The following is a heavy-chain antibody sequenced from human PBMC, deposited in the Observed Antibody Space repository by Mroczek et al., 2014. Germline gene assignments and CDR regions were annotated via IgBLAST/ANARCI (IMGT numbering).Heavy chain of an antibody. CDR3: ASWGRSRLYDSSGYYYFDY. D-gene: IGHD3-22*01. V-gene: IGHV4-31*03. CDR1: GGSISSGGYY. CDR2: IYYSGST. Sequence: VQLLESGPGLVKPSQTLSLTCTVSGGSISSGGYYWSWIRQHPGKGLEWIGYIYYSGSTYYNPSLKSRVTISVDTSKNQFSLKLSSVTAADTAVYYCASWGRSRLYDSSGYYYFDYWGQGTLVTVSS. J-gene: IGHJ4*02.